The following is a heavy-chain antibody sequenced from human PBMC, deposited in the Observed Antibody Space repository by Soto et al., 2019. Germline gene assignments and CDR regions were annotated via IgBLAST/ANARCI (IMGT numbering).Heavy chain of an antibody. Sequence: PEGSLRLSCAASGFTFSGSAMHWVRQASGKGLEWLGRIRSKANSYATTYAASVNGRFTISRDDSKSTVYLQMNSLKTEDTAVYYCSRPRAESSNNWFDPWGQGAQVTVSS. J-gene: IGHJ5*02. CDR3: SRPRAESSNNWFDP. D-gene: IGHD6-13*01. CDR2: IRSKANSYAT. V-gene: IGHV3-73*01. CDR1: GFTFSGSA.